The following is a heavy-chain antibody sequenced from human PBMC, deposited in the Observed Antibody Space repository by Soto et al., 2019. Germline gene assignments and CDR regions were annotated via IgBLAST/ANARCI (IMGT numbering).Heavy chain of an antibody. CDR3: AREPPDYDILTGYPYYFDY. Sequence: GGSLRLSCAASGFTFSDYYMSWIRQAPGKGLEWVSYISSSSSYTNYADSVKGRFTISRDNAKNSLYLHMNSLRAEDTAVYYCAREPPDYDILTGYPYYFDYWGQGTLVTVSS. J-gene: IGHJ4*02. CDR2: ISSSSSYT. D-gene: IGHD3-9*01. CDR1: GFTFSDYY. V-gene: IGHV3-11*05.